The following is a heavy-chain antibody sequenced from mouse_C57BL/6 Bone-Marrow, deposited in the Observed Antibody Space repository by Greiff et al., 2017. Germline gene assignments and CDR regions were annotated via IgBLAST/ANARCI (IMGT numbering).Heavy chain of an antibody. CDR2: IDPSDSET. CDR1: GYTFTSYW. CDR3: ARKAYGSNLDY. D-gene: IGHD1-1*01. Sequence: QVQLQQPGAELVRPGSSVKLSCKASGYTFTSYWMHWVKQRPIQGLEWIGNIDPSDSETHYNQKFKDKATLTVDKSSSTAYMQLSSLTSEDSAVYYCARKAYGSNLDYWGQGTTLTVSS. J-gene: IGHJ2*01. V-gene: IGHV1-52*01.